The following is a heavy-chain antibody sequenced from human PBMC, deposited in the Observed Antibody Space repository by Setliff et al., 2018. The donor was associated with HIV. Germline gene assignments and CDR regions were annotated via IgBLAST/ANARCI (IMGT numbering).Heavy chain of an antibody. J-gene: IGHJ3*02. V-gene: IGHV4-4*07. CDR3: ATQSFSDTDNYYYAAFDI. CDR1: GDSITSRPY. Sequence: SETLSLTCTVSGDSITSRPYWTWVRQPAGKGLEWIGRIYTSGSINYNPSLKSRLTISVDTSKNQLSLKLRSVTAADTAVYYCATQSFSDTDNYYYAAFDIWGQGTMVTVSS. CDR2: IYTSGSI. D-gene: IGHD3-22*01.